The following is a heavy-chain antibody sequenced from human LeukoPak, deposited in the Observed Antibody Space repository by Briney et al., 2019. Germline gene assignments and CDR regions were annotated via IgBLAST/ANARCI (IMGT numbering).Heavy chain of an antibody. D-gene: IGHD6-13*01. CDR2: INTKSDGEAT. V-gene: IGHV3-15*01. Sequence: NPGESLRLSCGASGFTISTAWMRWVLQAPGKGLEWFGHINTKSDGEATDYAAPVKGKFTISRDNSKDTLFLQMNSLKTEDTAIYYCTAGHYSNLWGQGTLVTVSS. J-gene: IGHJ5*02. CDR1: GFTISTAW. CDR3: TAGHYSNL.